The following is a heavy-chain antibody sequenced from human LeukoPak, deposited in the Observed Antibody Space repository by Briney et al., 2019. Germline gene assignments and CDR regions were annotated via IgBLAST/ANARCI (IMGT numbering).Heavy chain of an antibody. V-gene: IGHV3-74*01. CDR2: INSDGSST. Sequence: GGSLRLSCAASGFTVSSNYMSWVRQAPGKGLVWVSRINSDGSSTSYADSVKGRFTISRDNAKNTLYLQMNSLRAEDTAVYYCARDLPYDYSNYVSGVHGMDVWGQGTTVTVSS. CDR3: ARDLPYDYSNYVSGVHGMDV. J-gene: IGHJ6*02. D-gene: IGHD4-11*01. CDR1: GFTVSSNY.